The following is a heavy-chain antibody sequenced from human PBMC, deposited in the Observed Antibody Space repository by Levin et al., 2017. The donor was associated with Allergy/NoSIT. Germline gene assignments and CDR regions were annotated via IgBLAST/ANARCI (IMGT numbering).Heavy chain of an antibody. CDR3: AKKQGATSGFSFDV. Sequence: SGGSLRLSCDASGFTLTEYAMSWVRQAPGKGLEWVSVITGGGFNTYYGDSVKGRFTVSRDNSKNTLYLELNSLRAEDTAVYYCAKKQGATSGFSFDVWGQGTMVTVSS. V-gene: IGHV3-23*01. D-gene: IGHD2/OR15-2a*01. CDR1: GFTLTEYA. J-gene: IGHJ3*01. CDR2: ITGGGFNT.